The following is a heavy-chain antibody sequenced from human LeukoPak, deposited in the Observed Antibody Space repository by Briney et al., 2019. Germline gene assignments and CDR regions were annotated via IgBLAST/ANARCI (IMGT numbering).Heavy chain of an antibody. V-gene: IGHV3-33*01. Sequence: GESLRLSYEASGFIFSNYGMHWVRQAPGKGLEWVALIWYDGQTKFYADSVKGRFTISRDNSGNTLFLHMTSLRVEDTAVYYCAREWGRIAVAGGPGYWGQGALVTVSS. J-gene: IGHJ4*02. D-gene: IGHD6-19*01. CDR1: GFIFSNYG. CDR3: AREWGRIAVAGGPGY. CDR2: IWYDGQTK.